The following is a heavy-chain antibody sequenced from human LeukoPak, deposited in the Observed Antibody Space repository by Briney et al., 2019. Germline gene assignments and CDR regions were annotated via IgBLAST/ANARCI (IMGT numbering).Heavy chain of an antibody. CDR1: GGSFSGYY. CDR3: ARESRGYSYGPDY. Sequence: SETLSLTCAVYGGSFSGYYWSWIRQPPGKGLEWIGEINHSGSTNYNPSLKSRVTISVDTSKNQFSLKLSSVTAADTAVYYCARESRGYSYGPDYWGQGTLVTVSS. V-gene: IGHV4-34*01. D-gene: IGHD5-18*01. CDR2: INHSGST. J-gene: IGHJ4*02.